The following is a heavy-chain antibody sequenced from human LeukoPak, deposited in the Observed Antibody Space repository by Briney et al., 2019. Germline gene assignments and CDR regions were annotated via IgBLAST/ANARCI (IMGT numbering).Heavy chain of an antibody. J-gene: IGHJ4*02. CDR2: IYSGGST. Sequence: GGSLRLSCAAPGFTVSSNYMSWVRQAPGKGLEWVSVIYSGGSTYYADSVKGRFTISRDNSKNTLYLQMNSLRAEDTAVYYCARFSGWSFFFDYWGQGTLVTVSS. V-gene: IGHV3-66*01. CDR3: ARFSGWSFFFDY. CDR1: GFTVSSNY. D-gene: IGHD6-19*01.